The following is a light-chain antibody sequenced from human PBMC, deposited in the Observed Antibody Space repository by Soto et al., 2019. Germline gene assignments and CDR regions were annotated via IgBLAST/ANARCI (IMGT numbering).Light chain of an antibody. CDR3: QQYGSTPPTWT. CDR2: DAS. Sequence: EIVLTHSPATLSLCPWEIATLSCGASQSVSSSYLAWYQQKPGQAPRLLIYDASSRATGIPDRFSGSGSGTDFTLTISRLEPEDFAVYYCQQYGSTPPTWTFGQGTKVDIK. CDR1: QSVSSSY. J-gene: IGKJ1*01. V-gene: IGKV3D-20*01.